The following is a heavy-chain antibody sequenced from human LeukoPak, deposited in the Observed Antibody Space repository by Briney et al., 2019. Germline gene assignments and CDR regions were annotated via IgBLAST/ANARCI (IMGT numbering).Heavy chain of an antibody. CDR3: ARDPPMYYYDEPGSRDAFDI. V-gene: IGHV3-33*08. D-gene: IGHD3-22*01. Sequence: HSGGSLRLSCAASGFTFSRYGMHWVRQAPGKGLEWGAVIWHDGSNKYYAESVKGRFTISRDNSKNTLHLQMNSLRAEDTAVYYCARDPPMYYYDEPGSRDAFDIWGQGTMVTVSS. CDR1: GFTFSRYG. J-gene: IGHJ3*02. CDR2: IWHDGSNK.